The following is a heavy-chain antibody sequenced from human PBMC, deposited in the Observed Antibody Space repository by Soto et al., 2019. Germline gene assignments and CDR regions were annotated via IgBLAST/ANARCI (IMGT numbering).Heavy chain of an antibody. CDR1: GGSISSYY. CDR2: IYYSGST. V-gene: IGHV4-59*12. Sequence: SETLSLTCTVSGGSISSYYWSWIRQPPGKGLEWIGYIYYSGSTNYNPSLKSRITISVDTSKNQFSLKLTSLTAADTAVYYCARDKITGLFDYWGQGTRVTVS. D-gene: IGHD2-8*02. CDR3: ARDKITGLFDY. J-gene: IGHJ4*02.